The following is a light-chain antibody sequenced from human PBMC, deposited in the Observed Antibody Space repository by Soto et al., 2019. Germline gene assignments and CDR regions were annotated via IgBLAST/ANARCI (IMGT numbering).Light chain of an antibody. CDR3: QQSYSSPRT. CDR1: QSISSF. V-gene: IGKV1-39*01. CDR2: AAS. J-gene: IGKJ1*01. Sequence: DIQMTPSPSSLSASVGDRVTITCRASQSISSFLNWYQQKPGKAPKFLIYAASSLQSGVPSRFSGSGSGTDFTLTISSLQPEDFATYYCQQSYSSPRTFGQGTKVDIK.